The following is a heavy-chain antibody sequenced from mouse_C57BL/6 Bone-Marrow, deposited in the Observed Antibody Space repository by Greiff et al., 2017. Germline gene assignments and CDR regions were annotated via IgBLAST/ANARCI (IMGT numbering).Heavy chain of an antibody. Sequence: QVQLKQSGPGLVQPSQSLSITCTVSGFSLTSYGVHWVRQSPGKGLEWLGVIGSGGSTDDNDACMSRLSITTDNSKSQVFFKMNSLQAEDTAIYNCAKDDSNYWYFSVWGTGTTVNVSS. J-gene: IGHJ1*03. V-gene: IGHV2-5*01. CDR2: IGSGGST. CDR1: GFSLTSYG. D-gene: IGHD2-5*01. CDR3: AKDDSNYWYFSV.